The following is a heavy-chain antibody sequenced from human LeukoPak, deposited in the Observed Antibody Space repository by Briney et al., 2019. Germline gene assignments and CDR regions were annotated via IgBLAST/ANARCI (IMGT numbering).Heavy chain of an antibody. D-gene: IGHD3-22*01. V-gene: IGHV4-39*01. CDR1: GGSIRSSSYY. CDR3: ARHLYDSSGYYYWFDP. Sequence: SETLSLTCTVSGGSIRSSSYYWAWIRQPPGKGLEWIGSIYYSGSTYYNPSLKSRVTISVDTSKNQFSLKLSSVTAADTAVYYCARHLYDSSGYYYWFDPWGQGTLVTVSS. J-gene: IGHJ5*02. CDR2: IYYSGST.